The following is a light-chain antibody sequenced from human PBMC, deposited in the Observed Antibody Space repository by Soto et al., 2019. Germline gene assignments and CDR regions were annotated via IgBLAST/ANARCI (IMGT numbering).Light chain of an antibody. V-gene: IGLV2-8*01. CDR3: ASFVGGTTLI. CDR2: EVI. J-gene: IGLJ2*01. CDR1: GSDVGAYNY. Sequence: QSALTQSPSASGIRGQPVTISCSGTGSDVGAYNYLSWYQHHPGKAPKLIIYEVIKRPSGVPDRFSGSKSGTTASLTVSGLQTEDEAVYYCASFVGGTTLIFGGGTKLTVL.